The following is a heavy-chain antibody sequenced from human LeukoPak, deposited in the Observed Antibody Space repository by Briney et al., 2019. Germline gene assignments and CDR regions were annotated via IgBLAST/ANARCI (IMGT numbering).Heavy chain of an antibody. Sequence: ESGPTLVNPTQTLTLTCTFSGFSLSTSGMCVSWIRQPPGKALEWLALIDWDDDKYYSTSLKTRLTISKDTSKNQVVLTMTNMDPVDTATYYCARIRLGATTPQAFDIWGQGTMVTVSS. CDR1: GFSLSTSGMC. CDR3: ARIRLGATTPQAFDI. CDR2: IDWDDDK. V-gene: IGHV2-70*01. J-gene: IGHJ3*02. D-gene: IGHD1-26*01.